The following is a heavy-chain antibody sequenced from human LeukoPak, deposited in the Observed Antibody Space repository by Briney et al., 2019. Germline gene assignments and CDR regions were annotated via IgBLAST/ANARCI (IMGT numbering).Heavy chain of an antibody. V-gene: IGHV4-39*07. CDR2: IYYSGRT. CDR3: ARGTVGATYFDY. Sequence: SETLSLTCTVSGGSISSSSYYWGWIRQPPGKGLEWIGSIYYSGRTYYNPSLKSRVTISVDTSKNQFSLKVSSVTAADTAVYYCARGTVGATYFDYWGQGTLVTVSS. D-gene: IGHD1-26*01. CDR1: GGSISSSSYY. J-gene: IGHJ4*02.